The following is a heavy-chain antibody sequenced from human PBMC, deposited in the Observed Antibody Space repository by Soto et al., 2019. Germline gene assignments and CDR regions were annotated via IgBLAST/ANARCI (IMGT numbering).Heavy chain of an antibody. J-gene: IGHJ6*03. CDR1: GGSFSGYY. CDR3: ARVLGYCSSTSCYEMDYYYYMDV. CDR2: INHSLSN. D-gene: IGHD2-2*01. Sequence: QVQLQQWGAGLLKPSETLSLTCAVYGGSFSGYYWSWIRQPPGKGLEWIGEINHSLSNNYNPSLKSRVTISVDTSMNQFSLKLSSVTAADTAVYYCARVLGYCSSTSCYEMDYYYYMDVWGKGTTVTVSS. V-gene: IGHV4-34*01.